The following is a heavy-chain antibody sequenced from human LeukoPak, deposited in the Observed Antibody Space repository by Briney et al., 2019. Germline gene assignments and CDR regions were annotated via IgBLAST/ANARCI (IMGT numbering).Heavy chain of an antibody. J-gene: IGHJ5*02. CDR3: STVRRWESHS. V-gene: IGHV3-15*01. D-gene: IGHD1-26*01. Sequence: PGGSLRLSCAASGFTLSNAWMTWIRQAPGKGLEWVGRLKSKSDGGTADYAAPVKGRFTISRDDSGNTLYLQMNSLKTEDTAVYYCSTVRRWESHSWGQGTLVTVSS. CDR1: GFTLSNAW. CDR2: LKSKSDGGTA.